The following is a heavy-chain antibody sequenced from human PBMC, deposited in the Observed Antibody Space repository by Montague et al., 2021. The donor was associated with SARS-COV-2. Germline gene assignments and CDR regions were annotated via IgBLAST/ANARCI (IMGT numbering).Heavy chain of an antibody. CDR3: TRDRDYGDYLNWFNP. D-gene: IGHD4-17*01. CDR1: GFTIVSYW. Sequence: GSLRLSCAASGFTIVSYWMSWVRQAPGKGLEWVANIRQDGSDKYYVDSVRGRFTVSRDNAKNSLYLQMSSLRAEDTGVYYCTRDRDYGDYLNWFNPWGQGTLVTVSS. J-gene: IGHJ5*02. CDR2: IRQDGSDK. V-gene: IGHV3-7*01.